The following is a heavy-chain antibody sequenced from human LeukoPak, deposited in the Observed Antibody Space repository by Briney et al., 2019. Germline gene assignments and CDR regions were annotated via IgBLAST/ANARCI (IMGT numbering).Heavy chain of an antibody. CDR1: GGSISSYY. Sequence: TSETLSLTCTVSGGSISSYYWSWIRQPAGKGLEWIGRIYTSGSTNYNPSLKSRVTISVDTSKNQFSLKLSSVTAADTAVYYCARGRGYDFWVDWFDPWGQGTLVTVSS. CDR2: IYTSGST. CDR3: ARGRGYDFWVDWFDP. D-gene: IGHD3-3*01. J-gene: IGHJ5*02. V-gene: IGHV4-4*07.